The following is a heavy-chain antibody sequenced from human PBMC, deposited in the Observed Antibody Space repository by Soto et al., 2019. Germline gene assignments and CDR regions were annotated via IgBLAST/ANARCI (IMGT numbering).Heavy chain of an antibody. J-gene: IGHJ6*02. CDR3: ARDSFREYLYYYYGIDA. CDR1: GFTFSSYA. V-gene: IGHV3-21*01. D-gene: IGHD2-2*02. CDR2: IGTSASYI. Sequence: PGGSLRLSCAASGFTFSSYAMNWVRQAPGRGLEWVSSIGTSASYIYYADSVKGRFTISRDNAKNSLFLQMNSLRADDTVVYYCARDSFREYLYYYYGIDAWGQGTTVTVSS.